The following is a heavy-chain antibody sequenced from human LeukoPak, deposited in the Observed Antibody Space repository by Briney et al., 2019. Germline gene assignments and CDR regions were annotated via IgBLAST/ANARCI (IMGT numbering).Heavy chain of an antibody. D-gene: IGHD3-10*01. CDR1: GFTFSSYR. V-gene: IGHV3-7*01. CDR2: IKQDGSEK. J-gene: IGHJ3*02. Sequence: RAGGSLRLSCAASGFTFSSYRMSWVRQAPGKGLEWVANIKQDGSEKYYVDSVKGRFTISRDNAKNSLYLQMNSLRAEDTAVYYCARDSLGRAFDIWGQGTMVTVSS. CDR3: ARDSLGRAFDI.